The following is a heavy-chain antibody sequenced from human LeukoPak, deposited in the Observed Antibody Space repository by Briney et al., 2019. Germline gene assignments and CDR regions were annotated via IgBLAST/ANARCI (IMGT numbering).Heavy chain of an antibody. Sequence: ASVKVSCKTSGYTFTDYYMHWVRQAPGQGLEWMGWINPNSGGTNYAQKFQGRVTMTRDTSISTAYMELSRLRADDTAVYYCARDVDTAMVTPRFDYWGQGTLVTVSS. D-gene: IGHD5-18*01. CDR3: ARDVDTAMVTPRFDY. V-gene: IGHV1-2*02. CDR2: INPNSGGT. CDR1: GYTFTDYY. J-gene: IGHJ4*02.